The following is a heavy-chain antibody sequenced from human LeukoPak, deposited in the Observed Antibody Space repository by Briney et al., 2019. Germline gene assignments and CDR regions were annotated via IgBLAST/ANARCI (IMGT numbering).Heavy chain of an antibody. Sequence: GGSLRLSCAASGFTFSSYGMHWVRQAPGKGLEWVSVIYSGGSTYYADSVKGRFTISRHNSKNTLYLQMNSLRAEDTAVYYCARSPPDYYDSSGYFDYWGQGTLVTVSS. CDR1: GFTFSSYG. J-gene: IGHJ4*02. V-gene: IGHV3-53*04. CDR2: IYSGGST. D-gene: IGHD3-22*01. CDR3: ARSPPDYYDSSGYFDY.